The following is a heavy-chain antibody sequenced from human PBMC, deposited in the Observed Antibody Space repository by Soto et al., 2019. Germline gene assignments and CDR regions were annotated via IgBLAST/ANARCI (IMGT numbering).Heavy chain of an antibody. D-gene: IGHD2-15*01. CDR1: GFTFSSYA. V-gene: IGHV3-23*01. CDR2: ISGSGGST. CDR3: AKGKYCSGGSCYSTLDY. J-gene: IGHJ4*02. Sequence: GGSLRLSCAASGFTFSSYAMSWVRQAPGKGLEWVSAISGSGGSTYYADSVKGRFTISRDNSKNTLYLQMNSLRAEDTAVYYCAKGKYCSGGSCYSTLDYWGQGTLVTVSS.